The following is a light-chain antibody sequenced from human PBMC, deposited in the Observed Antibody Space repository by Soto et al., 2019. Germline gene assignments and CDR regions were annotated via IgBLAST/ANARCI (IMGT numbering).Light chain of an antibody. V-gene: IGLV4-69*01. Sequence: QAVVTQSPSASASLGASVKLTCTLSSGHSNYAIAWHQQQSEKVPRYLMKLNSDGSHSKGDGIPDRFSGSSSGAERYLTISSLQSEDEADYYCQTWGSGIVVFGGGTKVTVL. CDR3: QTWGSGIVV. CDR1: SGHSNYA. CDR2: LNSDGSH. J-gene: IGLJ2*01.